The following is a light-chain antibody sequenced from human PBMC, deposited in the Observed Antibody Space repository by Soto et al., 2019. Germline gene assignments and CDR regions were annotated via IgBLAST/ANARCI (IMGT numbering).Light chain of an antibody. Sequence: EIVMTQSPATLSVSPGERATLSCRASQSVSSKLAWYQQKPGQAPRLLIYDASTRATGIPARFSGSGSGTEFTLTISGLQSEDFVVYYCQQYNHWPLTFGGGTKVEIK. J-gene: IGKJ4*01. CDR1: QSVSSK. CDR3: QQYNHWPLT. V-gene: IGKV3D-15*01. CDR2: DAS.